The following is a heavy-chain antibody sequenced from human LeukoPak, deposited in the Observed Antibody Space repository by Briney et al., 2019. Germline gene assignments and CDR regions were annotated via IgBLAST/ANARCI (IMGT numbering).Heavy chain of an antibody. CDR1: GFTFSNYA. Sequence: GGSLRLSCAASGFTFSNYAMSWVRQAPGKGLEWVSAFSDSSGSTHYADSVKGRFTISRDNSKNTLYLQMHSLRAEDTAVYYCAKGLLLGYCSGGSCYSIDYWGQGTLVTVSS. J-gene: IGHJ4*02. CDR2: FSDSSGST. D-gene: IGHD2-15*01. V-gene: IGHV3-23*01. CDR3: AKGLLLGYCSGGSCYSIDY.